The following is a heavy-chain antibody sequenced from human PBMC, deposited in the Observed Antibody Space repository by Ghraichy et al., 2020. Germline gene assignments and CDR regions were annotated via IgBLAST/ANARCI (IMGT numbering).Heavy chain of an antibody. V-gene: IGHV4-59*08. CDR2: IWYTGTT. Sequence: SQTLSLTCTVTGGSINNYYWSWIRQAPGKALEWIGYIWYTGTTHYNPSLRSRVTMSVETSQNRFSLELTAVTAADTAVYYCARSAGEFWFGEFDSWGQGALVTVSS. CDR1: GGSINNYY. CDR3: ARSAGEFWFGEFDS. D-gene: IGHD3-10*01. J-gene: IGHJ4*02.